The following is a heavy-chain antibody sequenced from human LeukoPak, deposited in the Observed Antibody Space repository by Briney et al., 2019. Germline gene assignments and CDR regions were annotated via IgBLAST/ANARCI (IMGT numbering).Heavy chain of an antibody. D-gene: IGHD2-8*01. J-gene: IGHJ4*02. Sequence: SGTLSLTCAVSGGSISSSNWWSWVRQPPGKGLEWIGEAYHSGSTNYNPSLKSRVSMSVDKSKNHFSLNLRSVTAADTAVYYCARQSDTNGPGSWGQGTLVTVSS. CDR2: AYHSGST. CDR1: GGSISSSNW. CDR3: ARQSDTNGPGS. V-gene: IGHV4-4*02.